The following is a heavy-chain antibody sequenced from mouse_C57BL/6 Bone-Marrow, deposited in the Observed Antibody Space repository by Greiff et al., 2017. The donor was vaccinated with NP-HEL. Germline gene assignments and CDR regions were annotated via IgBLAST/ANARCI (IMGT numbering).Heavy chain of an antibody. CDR1: GYNFTDYY. D-gene: IGHD2-3*01. J-gene: IGHJ4*01. CDR3: SAGNDGY. Sequence: EVLLQEPGAELVRPGASVKLSCTASGYNFTDYYMHWVKQRPEQGLEWIGWIDPESGDTDYAAQFQGKATITADTSSNTAYLQLSSLTSEDTAVYYCSAGNDGYWGRGTSVTVSA. CDR2: IDPESGDT. V-gene: IGHV14-4*01.